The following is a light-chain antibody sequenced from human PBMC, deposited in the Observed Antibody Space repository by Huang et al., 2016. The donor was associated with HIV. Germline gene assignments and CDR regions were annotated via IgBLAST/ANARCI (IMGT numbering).Light chain of an antibody. CDR2: GAS. V-gene: IGKV3-15*01. CDR3: QHYHDWPPLA. J-gene: IGKJ4*01. Sequence: EIVMTQSPATLAVSPGEGATLSCRASQNGRTNVAWYQQKPGQAPRLLVYGASTRATGIPARFSGTGSGTDFTLTLSSLQSDDFAIYYCQHYHDWPPLAFGGGTKVEIK. CDR1: QNGRTN.